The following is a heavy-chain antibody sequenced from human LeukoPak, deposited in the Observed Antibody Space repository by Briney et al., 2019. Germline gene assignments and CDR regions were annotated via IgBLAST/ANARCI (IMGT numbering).Heavy chain of an antibody. CDR3: ARGTFGGDRFDY. D-gene: IGHD3-16*01. CDR1: GGSISSCY. CDR2: IYYSGST. V-gene: IGHV4-59*01. Sequence: PSETLSLTCTVSGGSISSCYWSWLRQPPGKGVEWIGYIYYSGSTNYNPSLKSRVTISVDTSKNQFSLKLSSVSAADTAVYYCARGTFGGDRFDYWGQGTLVTVSS. J-gene: IGHJ4*02.